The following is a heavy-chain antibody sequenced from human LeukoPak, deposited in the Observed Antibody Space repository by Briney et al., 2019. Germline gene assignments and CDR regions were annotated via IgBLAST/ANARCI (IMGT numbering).Heavy chain of an antibody. J-gene: IGHJ5*02. Sequence: PSETLSLTCTVSGGSISSSSYYWGWIRQPPGKALEWIGSIYYSRSTYYNPSLKSRVTISVDTSKNQFSLKLSSVTAADTAVYYCASSPIADVYCSSTSCYPLDWFDPWGQGTLVTVSS. CDR1: GGSISSSSYY. CDR3: ASSPIADVYCSSTSCYPLDWFDP. CDR2: IYYSRST. V-gene: IGHV4-39*07. D-gene: IGHD2-2*01.